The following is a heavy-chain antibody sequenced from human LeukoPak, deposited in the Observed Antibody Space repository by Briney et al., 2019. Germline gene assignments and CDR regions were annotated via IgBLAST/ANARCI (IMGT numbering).Heavy chain of an antibody. Sequence: ASVKVSCKASGYTFSDYYIHWVQQAPGKGLEWVGRVDPEDGETIYAVKFQGRVTITADTSRDTAYMELSGLRSEDTALYYCGRTAMSHIFDYWGQGTLVTVSS. CDR3: GRTAMSHIFDY. CDR2: VDPEDGET. V-gene: IGHV1-69-2*01. D-gene: IGHD2-21*02. CDR1: GYTFSDYY. J-gene: IGHJ4*02.